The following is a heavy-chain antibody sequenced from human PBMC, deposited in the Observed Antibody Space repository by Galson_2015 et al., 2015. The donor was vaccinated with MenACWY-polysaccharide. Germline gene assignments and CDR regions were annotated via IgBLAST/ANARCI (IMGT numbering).Heavy chain of an antibody. Sequence: ATLSLTCTVSGGSISSYYWSWIRQPAGRGLEWIGRIYTSGSTSYNPTLKSRVTMSVDTSKNQFSLKLSSVTAADTAVYYCARDQYGSGSYSVSGWFDPWGQGTLVTVSS. CDR1: GGSISSYY. CDR2: IYTSGST. V-gene: IGHV4-4*07. D-gene: IGHD3-10*01. CDR3: ARDQYGSGSYSVSGWFDP. J-gene: IGHJ5*02.